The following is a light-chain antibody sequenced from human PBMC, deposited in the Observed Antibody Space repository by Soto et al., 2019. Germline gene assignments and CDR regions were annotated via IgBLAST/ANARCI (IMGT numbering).Light chain of an antibody. CDR1: GSDVGAYNY. J-gene: IGLJ1*01. V-gene: IGLV2-14*03. CDR2: DVG. Sequence: QSALTQPASVSGSPGQSITISCTGTGSDVGAYNYLSWYQQHSGKAPKLILYDVGDRPSGVSDRFSGSKSGDTASLTISGLQTEDEADYYCFSYTYLSTLVFGTGTKVTVL. CDR3: FSYTYLSTLV.